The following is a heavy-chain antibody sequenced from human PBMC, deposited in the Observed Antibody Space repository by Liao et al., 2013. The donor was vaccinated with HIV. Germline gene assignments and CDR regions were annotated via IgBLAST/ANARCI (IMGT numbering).Heavy chain of an antibody. V-gene: IGHV4-34*02. D-gene: IGHD6-13*01. Sequence: QVQLQQWGGGLLKPSETLSLTCSVYRGSFSDYFWTWVRQSPGKGLEWIAEINHSGDTNYNPSLQSRVTISLDTSKNQFSLKLSSVTAADTAVYYCARGRRYSSSWYGAIDYWGQGTLVTVSS. J-gene: IGHJ4*02. CDR1: RGSFSDYF. CDR3: ARGRRYSSSWYGAIDY. CDR2: INHSGDT.